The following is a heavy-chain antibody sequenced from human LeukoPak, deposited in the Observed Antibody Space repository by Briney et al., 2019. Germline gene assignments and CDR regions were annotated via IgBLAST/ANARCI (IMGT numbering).Heavy chain of an antibody. D-gene: IGHD3-22*01. CDR1: GGTFSSCA. Sequence: GASVKVSCKASGGTFSSCAISWVRQAPGQGLEWMGGIIPIFGTANYAQKFQGRVTITTDESTSTAHMELSSLRSEDTAVYYCARAPLRQNYYDSSGYFSWFDPWGQGTLVTVSS. V-gene: IGHV1-69*05. CDR2: IIPIFGTA. CDR3: ARAPLRQNYYDSSGYFSWFDP. J-gene: IGHJ5*02.